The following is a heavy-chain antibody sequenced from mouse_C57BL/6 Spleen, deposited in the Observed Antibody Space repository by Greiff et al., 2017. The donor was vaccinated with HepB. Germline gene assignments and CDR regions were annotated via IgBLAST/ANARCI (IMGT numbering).Heavy chain of an antibody. CDR2: IDPEDGET. CDR3: ARLDGRGVWYFDV. J-gene: IGHJ1*03. D-gene: IGHD1-1*01. V-gene: IGHV14-2*01. Sequence: EVKLVESGAELVKPGASVKLSCTASGFNIKDYYMHWVKQRTEQGLEWIGRIDPEDGETKYAPKFQGKATITADTSSNTAYLQLSSLTSEDTAVYYCARLDGRGVWYFDVWGTGTTVTVSS. CDR1: GFNIKDYY.